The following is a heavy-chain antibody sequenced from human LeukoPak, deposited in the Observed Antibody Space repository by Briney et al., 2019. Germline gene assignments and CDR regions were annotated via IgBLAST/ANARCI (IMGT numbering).Heavy chain of an antibody. CDR1: GFTFDDYA. J-gene: IGHJ4*02. Sequence: GGSLRLSCAASGFTFDDYAMHWVRQAPGKGLEWVSGISWNSGSIGYADSVKGRFTISRDNAKNSLYLQMNSLRAEDTAVYYCARDRWANNMVKLDYWGQGTLVTVSS. CDR2: ISWNSGSI. V-gene: IGHV3-9*01. D-gene: IGHD2/OR15-2a*01. CDR3: ARDRWANNMVKLDY.